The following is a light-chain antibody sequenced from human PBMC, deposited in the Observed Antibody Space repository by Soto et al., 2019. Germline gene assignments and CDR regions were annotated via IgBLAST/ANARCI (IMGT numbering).Light chain of an antibody. CDR2: DTT. Sequence: QAVVTQEPSLTVSPGGTVTLTCGSSTGAVTSDHYPYWFQQKPGHAPRALIYDTTNKYSWTPVRFSGSLPGGTAARTLSGAQTEDEADYFCLLSYNGGRRVFGGGTKLTVL. CDR1: TGAVTSDHY. J-gene: IGLJ3*02. V-gene: IGLV7-46*01. CDR3: LLSYNGGRRV.